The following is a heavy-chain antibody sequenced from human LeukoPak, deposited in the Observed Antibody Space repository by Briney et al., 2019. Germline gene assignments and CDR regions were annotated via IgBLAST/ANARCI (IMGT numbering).Heavy chain of an antibody. CDR2: ISSSSNHI. V-gene: IGHV3-21*01. CDR1: GFTFNTYT. CDR3: ARDRGLTYYYDSSGYRPMDV. J-gene: IGHJ6*03. D-gene: IGHD3-22*01. Sequence: GGSLRLSCAASGFTFNTYTMSWVRQAPGKGLEWVSSISSSSNHIYYADSVKGRFTISRDNAANSLYLQMNSLRAEDTAVYHCARDRGLTYYYDSSGYRPMDVWGKGTTVTVSS.